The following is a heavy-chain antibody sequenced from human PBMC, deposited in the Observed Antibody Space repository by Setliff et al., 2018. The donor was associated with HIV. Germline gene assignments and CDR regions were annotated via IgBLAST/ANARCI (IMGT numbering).Heavy chain of an antibody. CDR3: AREADGIDY. Sequence: PSETLSLTCAVYGGSFSGYYWSWIRQPPGKGLEWIGEINHGGSTNYNPSLKSRVTISVEASKNQISLKLTSVTAADTAIYFCAREADGIDYWGQGSLVTVSS. CDR1: GGSFSGYY. CDR2: INHGGST. D-gene: IGHD2-15*01. J-gene: IGHJ4*02. V-gene: IGHV4-34*01.